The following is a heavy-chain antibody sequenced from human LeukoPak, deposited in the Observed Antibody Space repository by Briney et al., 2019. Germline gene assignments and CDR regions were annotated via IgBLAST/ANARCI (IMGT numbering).Heavy chain of an antibody. CDR2: INDDGSAT. CDR3: ARAGGYFSYYFDY. J-gene: IGHJ4*02. Sequence: PGGSLRLSCAASGFTFSNYWMHWVRQVPGKGLVWVSRINDDGSATFYADSVKGRFTISRDNAKNTLYLQMNSLRAEDTAVYYCARAGGYFSYYFDYWGQGTLVTVSS. V-gene: IGHV3-74*01. CDR1: GFTFSNYW. D-gene: IGHD3-22*01.